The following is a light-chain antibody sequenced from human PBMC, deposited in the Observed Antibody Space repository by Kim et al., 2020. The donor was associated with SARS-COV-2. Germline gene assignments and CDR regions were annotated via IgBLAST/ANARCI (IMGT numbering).Light chain of an antibody. J-gene: IGLJ3*02. CDR1: SSNLGPKT. V-gene: IGLV1-44*01. Sequence: GRSVTNSCSGSSSNLGPKTLNCYQKLPGPAPKLLIYSNGQRPSGVPDRFSDSKSGTSASLAISGLQSEDEADYYCAAWDDSLNGVVFGGGTKVTVL. CDR3: AAWDDSLNGVV. CDR2: SNG.